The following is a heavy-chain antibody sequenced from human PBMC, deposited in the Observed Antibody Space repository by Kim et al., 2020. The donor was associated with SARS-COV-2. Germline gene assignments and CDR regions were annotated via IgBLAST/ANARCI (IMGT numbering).Heavy chain of an antibody. D-gene: IGHD4-4*01. CDR3: AKEVGNPGYYWVDV. CDR1: GFTFSSYG. Sequence: GGSLRLSCAASGFTFSSYGMHWVRQPPGKGLEWVAVISYDGSNTYYADSVKGRFTISRDNSKNTLYLQINSLRAEDTAVYYCAKEVGNPGYYWVDVWGQG. V-gene: IGHV3-30*18. CDR2: ISYDGSNT. J-gene: IGHJ6*02.